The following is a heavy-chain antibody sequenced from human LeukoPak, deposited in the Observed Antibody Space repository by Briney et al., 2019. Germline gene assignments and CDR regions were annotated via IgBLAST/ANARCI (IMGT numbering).Heavy chain of an antibody. CDR2: ISGSSSNI. V-gene: IGHV3-48*02. J-gene: IGHJ4*02. Sequence: GGSLRLSCAASGFTFSTYVMSWVRQAPGKGLEWVSYISGSSSNIYYAESVKGRFTISRDNAKNSLYLKMNSLRDEDTAVYYCASPHSGYGWGLGTLVTVSS. CDR1: GFTFSTYV. CDR3: ASPHSGYG. D-gene: IGHD5-12*01.